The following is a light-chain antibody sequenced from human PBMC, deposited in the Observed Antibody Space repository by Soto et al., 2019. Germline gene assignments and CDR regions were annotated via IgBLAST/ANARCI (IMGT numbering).Light chain of an antibody. CDR3: QQRSNWPLT. V-gene: IGKV3-11*01. Sequence: EIVLTQSPATLSLSPGERATLSCRASQSVRRYLAWYQQKPGQAPRLLIYDASKRATGIPARFSGSGSGTDFTLTISSLAPEDFAVYYCQQRSNWPLTFGQGTRLEIK. J-gene: IGKJ5*01. CDR2: DAS. CDR1: QSVRRY.